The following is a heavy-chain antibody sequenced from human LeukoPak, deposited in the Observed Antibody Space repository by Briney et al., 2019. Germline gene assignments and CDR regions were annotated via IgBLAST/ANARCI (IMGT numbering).Heavy chain of an antibody. D-gene: IGHD6-13*01. CDR1: GGSISSYY. Sequence: SETLSLTCTVSGGSISSYYGSWIRQPPGKGLEWIGYIYYSGSTNYNPSLKSRVTISVDTSKNQFPLKLSSVTAADTAVYYCARHHLGCSSSCIHDAFDIWGQGTMVTVSS. V-gene: IGHV4-59*08. J-gene: IGHJ3*02. CDR2: IYYSGST. CDR3: ARHHLGCSSSCIHDAFDI.